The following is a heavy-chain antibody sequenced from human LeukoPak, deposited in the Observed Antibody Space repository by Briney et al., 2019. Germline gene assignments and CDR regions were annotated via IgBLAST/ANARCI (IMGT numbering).Heavy chain of an antibody. CDR2: INPYSGDT. CDR1: GYTFTDYY. V-gene: IGHV1-2*02. Sequence: ASVKISCKASGYTFTDYYLHWVRQAPGHGLEWLGWINPYSGDTNYAQKFLGRVTLTWDTSINTAYMEVSRLRSDDTAVYYCARVGHRTTWYMLYYFDYWGQGTLVTVSS. D-gene: IGHD6-13*01. J-gene: IGHJ4*02. CDR3: ARVGHRTTWYMLYYFDY.